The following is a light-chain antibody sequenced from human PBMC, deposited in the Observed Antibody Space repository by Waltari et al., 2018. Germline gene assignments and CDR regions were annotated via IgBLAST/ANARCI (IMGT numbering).Light chain of an antibody. CDR1: QSVLYSSSNKNY. J-gene: IGKJ3*01. CDR2: WAS. V-gene: IGKV4-1*01. CDR3: DKHFITHFT. Sequence: DIVMTQSPDSLAVSLGESPTINCKSSQSVLYSSSNKNYLSWYQQKPAQPPKLLIYWASTLESGVPDRFSGGGCGTDLTLTISSLQAEDVAVDYGDKHFITHFTFGPGSRVDIK.